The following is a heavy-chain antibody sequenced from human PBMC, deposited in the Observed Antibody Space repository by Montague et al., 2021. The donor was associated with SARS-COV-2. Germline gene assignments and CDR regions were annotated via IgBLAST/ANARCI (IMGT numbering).Heavy chain of an antibody. Sequence: SETLSLTCAVYGGSFSGYYWSWIRQPPGKGLEWIGEINHSGSTNYNPSLKSRVTISVDTSKNQFSLKLSSVTAADTAVYYCAVSYGSGSYSTYYYGMDVWGQGTTVTVSS. J-gene: IGHJ6*02. D-gene: IGHD3-10*01. CDR2: INHSGST. CDR1: GGSFSGYY. V-gene: IGHV4-34*01. CDR3: AVSYGSGSYSTYYYGMDV.